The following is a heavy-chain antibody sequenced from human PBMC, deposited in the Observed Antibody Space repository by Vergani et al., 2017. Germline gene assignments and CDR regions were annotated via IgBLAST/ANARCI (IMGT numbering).Heavy chain of an antibody. V-gene: IGHV3-30*02. CDR2: IRYDGSNK. CDR3: AKEFMAGILTGYYYY. Sequence: QVQLVESGGGVVQPGGSLRLSCAASGFTFSSYGMHWVRQAPGKGLEWVAFIRYDGSNKYYADSVKGRFTISRDNSKNTLYLQMNSLRAEDTAVYYCAKEFMAGILTGYYYYWGQGTLVTVSS. D-gene: IGHD3-9*01. J-gene: IGHJ4*02. CDR1: GFTFSSYG.